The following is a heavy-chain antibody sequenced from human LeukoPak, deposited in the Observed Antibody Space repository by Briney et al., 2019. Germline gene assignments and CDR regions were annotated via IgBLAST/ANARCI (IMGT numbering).Heavy chain of an antibody. J-gene: IGHJ5*02. V-gene: IGHV4-4*02. CDR3: AREEGSSGWWAQYH. CDR1: GGSIVSSDW. D-gene: IGHD6-19*01. Sequence: SGTLSLTCAVSGGSIVSSDWWSWVRQPPGKGLEWIGEIYHSGITNYNPSLKSRLTISVDKSKNQFSLMLTSVTAADTAVYYCAREEGSSGWWAQYHWGQGTLVTASS. CDR2: IYHSGIT.